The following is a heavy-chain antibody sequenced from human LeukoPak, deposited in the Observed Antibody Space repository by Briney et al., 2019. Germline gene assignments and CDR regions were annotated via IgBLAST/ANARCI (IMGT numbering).Heavy chain of an antibody. V-gene: IGHV3-21*01. Sequence: GGSLRLSCAASGFTFSSYSMNWVRQAPGKGLEWVSSISSSSSYIYYADSVKGRFTISRDNAKNSLYLQMNSLRAEDTAVYYCARDPYSSGWYKDAFDIWGQGTMVTVSS. CDR1: GFTFSSYS. D-gene: IGHD6-19*01. J-gene: IGHJ3*02. CDR2: ISSSSSYI. CDR3: ARDPYSSGWYKDAFDI.